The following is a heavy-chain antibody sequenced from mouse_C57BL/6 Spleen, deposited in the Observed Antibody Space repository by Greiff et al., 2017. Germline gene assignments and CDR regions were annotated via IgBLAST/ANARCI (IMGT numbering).Heavy chain of an antibody. D-gene: IGHD1-1*01. V-gene: IGHV8-2*01. CDR2: WNNDNY. Sequence: QVTLQESGPGILQPSQTLSLACTFSGISLSTSCMGLSWLRKPSGKPLELLASIWNNDNYYNPSLKSRLTISKETSKYQVFLKLTSVDTADSATDYGAWREDYYGSSSFAYWGQGTLVTVSA. CDR3: WREDYYGSSSFAY. J-gene: IGHJ3*01. CDR1: ISLSTSCMGL.